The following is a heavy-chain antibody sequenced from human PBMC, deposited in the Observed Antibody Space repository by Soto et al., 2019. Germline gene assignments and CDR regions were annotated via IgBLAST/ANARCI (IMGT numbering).Heavy chain of an antibody. D-gene: IGHD6-13*01. J-gene: IGHJ4*02. CDR2: IYYSGST. CDR1: GGSISSGGYY. CDR3: ARSPAAGRGKFDY. Sequence: SETLSLTCTVSGGSISSGGYYWSWIRQHPGKGLEWIGYIYYSGSTYYNPSLKSRVTISVDTSKNQFSLKLSSVTAADTAVYYCARSPAAGRGKFDYWGQGTLVTVSS. V-gene: IGHV4-31*03.